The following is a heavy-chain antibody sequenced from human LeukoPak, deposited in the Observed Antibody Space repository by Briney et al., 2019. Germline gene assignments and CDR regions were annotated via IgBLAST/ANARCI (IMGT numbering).Heavy chain of an antibody. CDR3: ARIGYCEQIDCHDAFDI. CDR2: INPETGDS. Sequence: GASVKVSCKASGYSFTAYYVHWVRQAPGQGLEWMGWINPETGDSDYAQRFEGWVTMTRDTSISTVYMEVNRLKSDDTAVYFCARIGYCEQIDCHDAFDIWGQGTMVTVSS. D-gene: IGHD2-15*01. J-gene: IGHJ3*02. CDR1: GYSFTAYY. V-gene: IGHV1-2*04.